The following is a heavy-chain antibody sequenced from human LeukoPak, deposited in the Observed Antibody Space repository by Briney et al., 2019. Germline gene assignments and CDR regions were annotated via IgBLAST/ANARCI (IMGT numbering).Heavy chain of an antibody. CDR2: LYSGGNK. J-gene: IGHJ4*02. Sequence: GRSLRLSCAASGFTVSSNYMSWVRQAPGKGLEWVSTLYSGGNKYYADSVRGRFTISRDDSRNTLFLQMNNLRVEDTAVYYCARESGDRPGLPGCWGQGTLVIVSS. D-gene: IGHD1-26*01. CDR3: ARESGDRPGLPGC. CDR1: GFTVSSNY. V-gene: IGHV3-53*01.